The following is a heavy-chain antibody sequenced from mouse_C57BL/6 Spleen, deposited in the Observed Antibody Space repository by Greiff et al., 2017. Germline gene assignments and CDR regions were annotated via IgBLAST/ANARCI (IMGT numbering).Heavy chain of an antibody. CDR1: GYTFTSYT. Sequence: QVQLQQSGAELARPGASVKMSCKASGYTFTSYTMHWVKQRPGQGLEWIGYINPSSGYTKYNQKFKDKATLTADKSSSTAYMQLSSLTSEDSAVYYCARGQSNYDYEAYWGQGTLVTVSA. V-gene: IGHV1-4*01. CDR3: ARGQSNYDYEAY. D-gene: IGHD2-4*01. CDR2: INPSSGYT. J-gene: IGHJ3*01.